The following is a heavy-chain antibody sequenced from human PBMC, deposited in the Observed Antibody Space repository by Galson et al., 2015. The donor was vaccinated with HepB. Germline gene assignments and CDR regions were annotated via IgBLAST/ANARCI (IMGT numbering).Heavy chain of an antibody. V-gene: IGHV1-69*13. D-gene: IGHD3-22*01. CDR2: IIPIFGIA. CDR3: ARDPHYDSRGTIFDY. Sequence: SVKVSCKASGGTFSSYAINWVRQAPGQGLEWMGGIIPIFGIANYAQKFQGRVTITADESTSTAYMELSSLRSEDTAVYYCARDPHYDSRGTIFDYWGQGTLVTVSS. CDR1: GGTFSSYA. J-gene: IGHJ4*02.